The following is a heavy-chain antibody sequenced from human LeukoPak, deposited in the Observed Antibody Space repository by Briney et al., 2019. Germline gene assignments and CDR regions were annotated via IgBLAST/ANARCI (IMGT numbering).Heavy chain of an antibody. CDR1: GFTFSSYC. D-gene: IGHD3-3*01. J-gene: IGHJ3*02. CDR2: ISYDGSNK. Sequence: GVSLRLSCAASGFTFSSYCMHWVRQAPGNGLEWVAVISYDGSNKYYADSVKGRFTISRDNSNNTLYLQMNSLRAEDTAVYYCAKGITYYDFWSGLHQANDAFDIWGKGTMVTVSS. V-gene: IGHV3-30*18. CDR3: AKGITYYDFWSGLHQANDAFDI.